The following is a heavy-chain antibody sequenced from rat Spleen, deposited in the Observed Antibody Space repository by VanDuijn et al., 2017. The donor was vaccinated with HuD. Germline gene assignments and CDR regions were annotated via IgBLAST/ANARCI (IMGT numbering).Heavy chain of an antibody. V-gene: IGHV5S10*01. CDR1: GFTFSDYN. CDR3: ATDGYYDGTYYAVYVLDA. Sequence: EVQLVESDGGLVQPGRSLKLSCAASGFTFSDYNMAWVRQAPKKGLEWVATIIYDGSRTYYRDSVKGRFTISRDNAKSTLYLQMDSLRSEDTATYYCATDGYYDGTYYAVYVLDAWGQGASVTVSS. D-gene: IGHD1-12*02. CDR2: IIYDGSRT. J-gene: IGHJ4*01.